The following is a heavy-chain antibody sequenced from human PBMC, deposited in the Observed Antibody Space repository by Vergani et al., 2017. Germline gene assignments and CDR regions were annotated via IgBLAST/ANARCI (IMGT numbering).Heavy chain of an antibody. CDR1: GYSFTSYW. J-gene: IGHJ5*02. V-gene: IGHV5-51*01. D-gene: IGHD2-2*01. CDR3: ARRDCSSTSCYLDWFDP. Sequence: EVQLVQSGAEVKKPGESLKLSCKGSGYSFTSYWIGWVRQMPGKGLEWMGIIYPGDSDTRYSPSFQGQVTISADKSISTAYLQWSSLKASDTAMYYCARRDCSSTSCYLDWFDPWGQGTLVTVSS. CDR2: IYPGDSDT.